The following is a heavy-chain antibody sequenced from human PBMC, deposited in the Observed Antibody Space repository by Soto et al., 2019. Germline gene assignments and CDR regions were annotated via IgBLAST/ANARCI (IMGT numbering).Heavy chain of an antibody. Sequence: GGSLRLSCAASGFTFRTYGMHWVRQAPGKGLEWVAGTSYDGSNEYYADSVKGRFTISRDNSKNTLYLQMNNLRPEDTAVYFCAKDPQWLAPGGWFAPGGQGTLVTVSS. CDR2: TSYDGSNE. D-gene: IGHD6-19*01. CDR1: GFTFRTYG. J-gene: IGHJ5*02. CDR3: AKDPQWLAPGGWFAP. V-gene: IGHV3-30*18.